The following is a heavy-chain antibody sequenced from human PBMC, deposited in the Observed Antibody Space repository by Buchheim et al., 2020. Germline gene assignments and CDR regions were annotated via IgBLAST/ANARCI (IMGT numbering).Heavy chain of an antibody. CDR3: SGAAAGTYAWFDP. CDR1: GFTFSSYG. V-gene: IGHV3-30*03. J-gene: IGHJ5*02. CDR2: ISYDGSNK. Sequence: QVQLGESGGGVVQPGRSLRLSCAASGFTFSSYGMHWVRQAPGKGLEWVAAISYDGSNKYYVDSVKGRFTISRDNSKNTLYLQMNSLRTEDKALYYCSGAAAGTYAWFDPWGQGTL. D-gene: IGHD6-13*01.